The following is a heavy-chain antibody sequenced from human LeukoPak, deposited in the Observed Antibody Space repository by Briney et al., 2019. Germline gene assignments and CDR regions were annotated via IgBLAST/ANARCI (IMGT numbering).Heavy chain of an antibody. V-gene: IGHV3-23*01. Sequence: PGGSLRLSCAASGFTFSSSAMSWVRQAPGKGLDWVSGISAGGGSTYYADSVRGRFTISRDNSKNTLYLQMNSLRDEDTALYYCAKDLRMGYWGQGTLVTVSS. J-gene: IGHJ4*02. D-gene: IGHD2-15*01. CDR3: AKDLRMGY. CDR1: GFTFSSSA. CDR2: ISAGGGST.